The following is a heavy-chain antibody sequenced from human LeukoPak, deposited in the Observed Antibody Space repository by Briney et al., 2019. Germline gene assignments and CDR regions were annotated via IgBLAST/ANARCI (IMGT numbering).Heavy chain of an antibody. CDR3: ARDYGGYYFDY. J-gene: IGHJ4*02. V-gene: IGHV4-59*12. D-gene: IGHD4-23*01. Sequence: SETLSLTCTVSGGSISSYYWSWIRQPPGKGLEWIGYIYYSGSTRYNPSLKSRVTMSLDTSKNQFSLKLSSVTAADTAVYYCARDYGGYYFDYWGQGTLVTVSS. CDR2: IYYSGST. CDR1: GGSISSYY.